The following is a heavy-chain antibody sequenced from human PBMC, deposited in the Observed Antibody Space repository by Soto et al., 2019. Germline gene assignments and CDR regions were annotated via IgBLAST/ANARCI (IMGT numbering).Heavy chain of an antibody. J-gene: IGHJ3*02. Sequence: GGSLRLSCAASGFTFSSYNMNWVRQAPGKGLEWVSSISSSSSYIYYADSVKGRFTISRDNAKNSLYLQMNSLRAEDTAVYYCARGSTVVTGAFDIWGQGTMVTVSS. CDR1: GFTFSSYN. CDR3: ARGSTVVTGAFDI. CDR2: ISSSSSYI. D-gene: IGHD2-15*01. V-gene: IGHV3-21*01.